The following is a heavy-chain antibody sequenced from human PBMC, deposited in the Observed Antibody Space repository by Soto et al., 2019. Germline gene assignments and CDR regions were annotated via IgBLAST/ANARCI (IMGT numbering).Heavy chain of an antibody. CDR2: ISSNGAYI. CDR3: TRDASRDSSARGWFDP. D-gene: IGHD6-13*01. CDR1: GFTFRSFT. Sequence: LRLSCAASGFTFRSFTMNWVRQAPWKGLEWVSTISSNGAYIYYTDALRGRFTISRDNAKNSLHLQMNSLRAEDTAVYYCTRDASRDSSARGWFDPWGPGTLVTVSS. J-gene: IGHJ5*02. V-gene: IGHV3-21*01.